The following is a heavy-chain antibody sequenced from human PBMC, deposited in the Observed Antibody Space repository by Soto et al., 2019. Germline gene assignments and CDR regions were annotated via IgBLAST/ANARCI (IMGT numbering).Heavy chain of an antibody. CDR1: GFTFSSYA. V-gene: IGHV3-23*01. CDR2: ISGSGGST. CDR3: AKDLGYCSGGSCYVDYYYMDV. D-gene: IGHD2-15*01. Sequence: GGSLRLSCAASGFTFSSYAMSWVRQAPGKGLGWVSAISGSGGSTYYADSVKGRFTISRDNSKNTLYLQMNSLRAEDTAVYYCAKDLGYCSGGSCYVDYYYMDVWGKGTTVTVSS. J-gene: IGHJ6*03.